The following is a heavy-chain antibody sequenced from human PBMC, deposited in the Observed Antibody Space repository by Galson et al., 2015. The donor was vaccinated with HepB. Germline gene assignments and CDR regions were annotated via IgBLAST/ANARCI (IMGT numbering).Heavy chain of an antibody. D-gene: IGHD6-13*01. CDR2: IYPGDSNT. CDR1: GYSFTSYW. J-gene: IGHJ5*02. CDR3: ARQHSIAAAGENWFDP. Sequence: QSGAEVKKPGESLKISCKGSGYSFTSYWIGWVRQMPGKGLEWMGIIYPGDSNTRYSPSFQGQVTISADKSISTAYLQWSSLKASDTAMYYCARQHSIAAAGENWFDPWGQGTLVTVSS. V-gene: IGHV5-51*01.